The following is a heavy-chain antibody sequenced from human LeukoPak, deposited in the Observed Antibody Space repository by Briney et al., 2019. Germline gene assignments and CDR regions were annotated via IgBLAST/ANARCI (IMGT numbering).Heavy chain of an antibody. CDR3: AKEGDWAYNYDSSGYYGSFDY. CDR1: GFTFDDYA. Sequence: GGSLRLSCAASGFTFDDYAMHWVRQAPGKGLEWVSGISWNSGSIGYADSVKGRFTISRDNSKNTLYLQLNSLRAEDTALYYCAKEGDWAYNYDSSGYYGSFDYWGQGTLVTVSS. D-gene: IGHD3-22*01. J-gene: IGHJ4*02. CDR2: ISWNSGSI. V-gene: IGHV3-9*01.